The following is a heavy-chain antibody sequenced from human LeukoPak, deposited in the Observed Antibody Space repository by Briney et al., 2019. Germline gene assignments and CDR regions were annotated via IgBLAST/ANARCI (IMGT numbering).Heavy chain of an antibody. CDR3: ASSNYDILTGNLFDY. Sequence: GGSLRLSCAASGFTFSAYEMNWVRQAPGKGLEWVSYIGSSGSTVYYAGSVKGRFTISRDNAKNSLYMQMESLRDEDTAIYYCASSNYDILTGNLFDYWGQGTLVTVSS. CDR2: IGSSGSTV. CDR1: GFTFSAYE. D-gene: IGHD3-9*01. V-gene: IGHV3-48*03. J-gene: IGHJ4*02.